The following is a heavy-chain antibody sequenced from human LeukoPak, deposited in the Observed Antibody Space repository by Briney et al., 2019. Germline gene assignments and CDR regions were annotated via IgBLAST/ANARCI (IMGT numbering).Heavy chain of an antibody. CDR2: IAADGGVK. Sequence: PATSLTLTCVASGFTFRDHGMDWVRQAPGKGLEWVAVIAADGGVKQYADSVKGRFTLARDNSKNTLFLQMNILSVEDTAVYYCAREATWGQWYFDLWGQGTPVTVSS. J-gene: IGHJ4*02. D-gene: IGHD6-19*01. CDR1: GFTFRDHG. CDR3: AREATWGQWYFDL. V-gene: IGHV3-30*03.